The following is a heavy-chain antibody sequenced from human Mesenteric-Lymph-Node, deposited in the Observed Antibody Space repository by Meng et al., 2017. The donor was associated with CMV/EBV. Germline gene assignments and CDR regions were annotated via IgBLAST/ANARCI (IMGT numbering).Heavy chain of an antibody. CDR1: DDSITYYF. J-gene: IGHJ6*02. D-gene: IGHD3-10*01. CDR2: IYYSGSA. CDR3: ARDLKPGVDGGMDV. Sequence: SETLSLTCSVSDDSITYYFWSWIRQGPGKGLEWIGYIYYSGSAFYNPSLKSRVSMSIDASKSQISLKLTSATVADTAVYYCARDLKPGVDGGMDVWGQGTTVTVSS. V-gene: IGHV4-59*12.